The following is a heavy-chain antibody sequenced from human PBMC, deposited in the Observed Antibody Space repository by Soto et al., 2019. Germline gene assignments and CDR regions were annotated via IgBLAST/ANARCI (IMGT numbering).Heavy chain of an antibody. CDR2: IWYDGSNK. CDR3: ARELVKTLYYYYYGMDV. D-gene: IGHD3-10*01. V-gene: IGHV3-33*01. Sequence: QVQLVESGGGVVQPGRSLRLSCAASGFTFSSYGMHWVRQAPGKGLEWVAVIWYDGSNKYYADSVKGRFTISRDNSKNTLYLQMNSLRAEDTAVYYCARELVKTLYYYYYGMDVWGQGTTVTVSS. J-gene: IGHJ6*02. CDR1: GFTFSSYG.